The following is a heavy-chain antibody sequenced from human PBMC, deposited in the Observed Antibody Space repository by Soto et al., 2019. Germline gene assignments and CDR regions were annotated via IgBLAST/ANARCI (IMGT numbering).Heavy chain of an antibody. Sequence: PGGSLRLSCAASGFTFSDYYMSCIRQAPGKGLEWVSYISSSSSYTNYADSVKGRFTISRDNAKNQFSLDLSSVTAADTAVYYCARGRKGYSSSWYVDWGQGTLVTVSS. J-gene: IGHJ4*02. CDR2: ISSSSSYT. CDR3: ARGRKGYSSSWYVD. V-gene: IGHV3-11*06. D-gene: IGHD6-13*01. CDR1: GFTFSDYY.